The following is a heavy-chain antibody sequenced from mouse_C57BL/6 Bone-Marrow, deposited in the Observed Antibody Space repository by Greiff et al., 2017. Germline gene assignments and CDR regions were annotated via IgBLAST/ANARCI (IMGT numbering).Heavy chain of an antibody. CDR3: AREGMLSAWFAY. CDR1: GYTFTSYW. D-gene: IGHD3-2*02. CDR2: IDPSDSYT. J-gene: IGHJ3*01. Sequence: QVQLQQSGAELARPGASVKLSCKASGYTFTSYWMHWVKQRPGQGLEWIGEIDPSDSYTNYNQKFKGKSTLTVDKSSSTAYMQLSSLTSEDSAVYYCAREGMLSAWFAYWGQGTLVTVSA. V-gene: IGHV1-69*01.